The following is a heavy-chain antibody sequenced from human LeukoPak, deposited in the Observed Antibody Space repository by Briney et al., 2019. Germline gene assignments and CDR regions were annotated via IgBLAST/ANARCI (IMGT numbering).Heavy chain of an antibody. J-gene: IGHJ1*01. CDR1: GFTFDDYA. Sequence: GGSLRLSCAASGFTFDDYAMHWVRHAPGKGLEWVSGISWNSGSIGYADSVKGRFTISRDNAKNSLYLQMNSLRAEDMALYYCAKDVYSSSAALQHWGQGTLVTVSS. CDR3: AKDVYSSSAALQH. CDR2: ISWNSGSI. D-gene: IGHD6-6*01. V-gene: IGHV3-9*03.